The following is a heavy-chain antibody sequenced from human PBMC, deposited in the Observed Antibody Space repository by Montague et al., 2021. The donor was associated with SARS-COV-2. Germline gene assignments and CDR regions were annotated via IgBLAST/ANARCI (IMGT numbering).Heavy chain of an antibody. D-gene: IGHD3-9*01. CDR1: GGSFSGYY. CDR3: ARGLAELRYFDWYHYYFDY. J-gene: IGHJ4*02. CDR2: INHSGST. Sequence: SETLSLTCAVSGGSFSGYYWNWIRQSPGRGLEWIGEINHSGSTNYNPSLESRVTMSVDTSKNQFSLKLSSVTAADTAVYYCARGLAELRYFDWYHYYFDYWGQGTLVTVSS. V-gene: IGHV4-34*01.